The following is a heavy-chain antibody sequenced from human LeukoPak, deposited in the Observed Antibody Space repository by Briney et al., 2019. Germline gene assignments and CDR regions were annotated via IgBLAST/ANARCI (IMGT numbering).Heavy chain of an antibody. CDR3: ARQTYYYDSSLKNAFDI. CDR2: IYNSGST. CDR1: GGSISSYY. V-gene: IGHV4-59*08. Sequence: PSETLSLTCTVSGGSISSYYWSWIRQPPGKGLEWIGYIYNSGSTNYNPSLKSRVTISVDTSKNQFSLKLSSVTAADTAVYYCARQTYYYDSSLKNAFDIWGQGTMVTVSP. J-gene: IGHJ3*02. D-gene: IGHD3-22*01.